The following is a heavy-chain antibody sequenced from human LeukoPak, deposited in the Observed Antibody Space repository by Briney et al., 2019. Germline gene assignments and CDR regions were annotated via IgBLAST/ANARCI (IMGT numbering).Heavy chain of an antibody. CDR2: ISSSSSYI. CDR1: GFTFSSYS. Sequence: GGSLRLSCAASGFTFSSYSMNWVRQAPGKGLEWVSSISSSSSYIYYADSVKGRFTISRDNAKNSLYLQMNSLRAEDTAVYYCARDLLYSVAGHDYWGQGTLVTVSS. CDR3: ARDLLYSVAGHDY. D-gene: IGHD3-10*01. V-gene: IGHV3-21*01. J-gene: IGHJ4*02.